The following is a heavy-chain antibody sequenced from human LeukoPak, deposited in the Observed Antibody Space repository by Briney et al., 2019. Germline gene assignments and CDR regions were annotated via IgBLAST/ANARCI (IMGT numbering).Heavy chain of an antibody. Sequence: GGSLRLSCTASGFTFSSYWMSWVRQAPGKGLEWVANIKQDGSEKYYVDSVKGRFTISRDNAKNSLYLQMNSLRAEDTAVYYCARDAASGYFRAFDIWGQGTMVTVSS. CDR2: IKQDGSEK. V-gene: IGHV3-7*01. CDR1: GFTFSSYW. J-gene: IGHJ3*02. D-gene: IGHD3-10*02. CDR3: ARDAASGYFRAFDI.